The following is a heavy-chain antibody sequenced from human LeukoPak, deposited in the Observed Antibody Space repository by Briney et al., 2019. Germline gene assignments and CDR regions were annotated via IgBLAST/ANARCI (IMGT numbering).Heavy chain of an antibody. J-gene: IGHJ4*02. CDR2: INPNSGGT. CDR1: GYTFTGYY. CDR3: AGRGIGAQEYYFDY. Sequence: ASVKVSCKASGYTFTGYYMHWVRQAPGQGLEWMGRINPNSGGTNYAQKFQGRVTMTRDTSISTAYMELSRLGSDDTAVYYCAGRGIGAQEYYFDYWGQGTLVTVSS. D-gene: IGHD3-16*01. V-gene: IGHV1-2*06.